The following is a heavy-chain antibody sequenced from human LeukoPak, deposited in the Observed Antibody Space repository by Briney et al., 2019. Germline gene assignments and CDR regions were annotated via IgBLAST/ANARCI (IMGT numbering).Heavy chain of an antibody. CDR2: IYSGSTT. CDR1: GFTVSSKY. D-gene: IGHD2-2*01. V-gene: IGHV3-53*01. Sequence: PGGSLRLSCAASGFTVSSKYMSWVRQAPGKGLEWVSVIYSGSTTFYADSVKGRFGISRDNSKNTLYLQMNSLRAEDTAVYYCARLRGYCSSNSCYPLGYWGQGTLVTVSS. J-gene: IGHJ4*02. CDR3: ARLRGYCSSNSCYPLGY.